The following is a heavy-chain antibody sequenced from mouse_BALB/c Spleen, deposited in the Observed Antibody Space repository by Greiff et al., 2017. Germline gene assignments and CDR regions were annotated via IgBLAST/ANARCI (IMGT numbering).Heavy chain of an antibody. J-gene: IGHJ4*01. CDR2: ISSGSSTI. Sequence: DVKLVESGGGLVQPGGSRKLSCAASGFTFSSFGMHWVRQAPEKGLEWVAYISSGSSTIYYADTVKGRFTISRDNPKNTLFLQMTSLRSEDTAMYYCARSEGADYYAMDCWGQGTSVTVSS. CDR3: ARSEGADYYAMDC. CDR1: GFTFSSFG. V-gene: IGHV5-17*02.